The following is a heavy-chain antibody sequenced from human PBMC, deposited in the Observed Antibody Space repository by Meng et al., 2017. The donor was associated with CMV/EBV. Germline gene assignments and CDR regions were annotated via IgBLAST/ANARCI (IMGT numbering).Heavy chain of an antibody. CDR2: IYYSGST. CDR1: GGSFSGYY. D-gene: IGHD3-3*01. Sequence: SETLSLTCAVYGGSFSGYYWSWIRQPPGKGLEWIGSIYYSGSTYYNPSLKSRVTISVDTSKNQFSLKLSSVTAADTAVYYCARRDDFWSGYLNWGQGTLVTVSS. J-gene: IGHJ4*02. CDR3: ARRDDFWSGYLN. V-gene: IGHV4-34*01.